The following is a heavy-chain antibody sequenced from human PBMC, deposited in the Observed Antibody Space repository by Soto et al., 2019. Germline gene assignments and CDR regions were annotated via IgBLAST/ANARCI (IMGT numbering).Heavy chain of an antibody. CDR2: IDYDGTTT. V-gene: IGHV3-74*01. CDR1: GFSFDSYW. CDR3: TRGPRASSGGTGAY. Sequence: EVQLVESGGGLVQPGGSLRLSCAASGFSFDSYWMHWDRQAPGQGPMWVSRIDYDGTTTNYADSVKGRFTISRDNAKSTLYLQMNSLRPEDTAVYYCTRGPRASSGGTGAYWGKGTLVTVSS. D-gene: IGHD2-2*01. J-gene: IGHJ1*01.